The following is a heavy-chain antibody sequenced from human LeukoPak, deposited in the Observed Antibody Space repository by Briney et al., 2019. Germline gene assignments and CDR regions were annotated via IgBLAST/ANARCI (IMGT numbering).Heavy chain of an antibody. D-gene: IGHD4-11*01. CDR1: GDSISSYY. CDR2: IYYSGST. V-gene: IGHV4-59*01. CDR3: VRGFYSPHY. J-gene: IGHJ4*02. Sequence: PSETLSLTCTVSGDSISSYYWSWIRQPPGKGLEWIGYIYYSGSTNYNPSLKSRVTISVDTSKNQFSLKLSSVTAADTAVYYCVRGFYSPHYWGQGTLVTVSS.